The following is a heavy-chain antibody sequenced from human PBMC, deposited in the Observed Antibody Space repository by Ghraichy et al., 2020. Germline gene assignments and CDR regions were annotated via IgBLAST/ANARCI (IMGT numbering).Heavy chain of an antibody. CDR1: GFTFSSYA. V-gene: IGHV3-23*01. J-gene: IGHJ4*02. Sequence: GGSLRLSCAASGFTFSSYAMSWVRQAPGKGLEWVSAISGSGGSTYYADSVKGRFTISRDNSKNTLYLQMNSLRAEDTPVYYCAKYGGAVAGPKEGYYFDYWGQGTLVTVSS. D-gene: IGHD6-19*01. CDR2: ISGSGGST. CDR3: AKYGGAVAGPKEGYYFDY.